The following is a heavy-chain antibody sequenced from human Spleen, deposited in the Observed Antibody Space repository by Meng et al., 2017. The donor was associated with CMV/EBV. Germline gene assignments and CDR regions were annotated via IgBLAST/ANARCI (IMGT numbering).Heavy chain of an antibody. D-gene: IGHD3-10*01. CDR1: GGSISSSSYY. CDR2: IYYSGST. CDR3: ARAYYGSGSYYRSYYYYYGMDV. V-gene: IGHV4-39*07. J-gene: IGHJ6*02. Sequence: SETLSLTCTVSGGSISSSSYYWGWIRQPPGKGLEWIGSIYYSGSTYYNPSLNSRVTISVDTSKNQFSLKLSSVTAADTAVYYCARAYYGSGSYYRSYYYYYGMDVWGQGTTVTVSS.